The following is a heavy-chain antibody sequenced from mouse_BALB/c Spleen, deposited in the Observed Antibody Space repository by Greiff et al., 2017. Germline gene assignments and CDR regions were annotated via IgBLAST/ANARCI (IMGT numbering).Heavy chain of an antibody. CDR2: ISYSGST. CDR1: GYSITSDYA. CDR3: ARNLYYGSRNWYFDV. V-gene: IGHV3-2*02. Sequence: EVKLVESGPGLVKPSQSLSLTCTVTGYSITSDYAWNWIRQFPGNKLEWMGYISYSGSTSYNPSLKSRISITRDTSKNQFFLQLNSVTTEDTATYYCARNLYYGSRNWYFDVWGAGTTVTVSS. J-gene: IGHJ1*01. D-gene: IGHD1-1*01.